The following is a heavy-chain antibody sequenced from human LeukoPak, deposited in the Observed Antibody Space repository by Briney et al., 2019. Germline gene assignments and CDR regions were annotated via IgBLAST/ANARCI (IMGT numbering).Heavy chain of an antibody. CDR1: GFTFSSYG. CDR2: IRYDGSNK. D-gene: IGHD3-16*02. V-gene: IGHV3-30*02. J-gene: IGHJ4*02. CDR3: AKDDYDYVWGSYRSYFDY. Sequence: GGSLRLSCAASGFTFSSYGIHWVRQAPGKGLEWVAFIRYDGSNKYYADSVKGRFTISRDNSKNTLYLQMNSLRAEDTAVYYCAKDDYDYVWGSYRSYFDYWGQGTLVTVSS.